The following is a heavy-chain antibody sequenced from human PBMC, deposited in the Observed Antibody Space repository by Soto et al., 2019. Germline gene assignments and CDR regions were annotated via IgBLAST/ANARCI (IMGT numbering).Heavy chain of an antibody. D-gene: IGHD2-15*01. Sequence: GGSLRLSCAASGFTFSSYSMNWVRQAPGKGLEWVSYISSSCSTIYYPGSVKGRITISRDNAKNSLYLQMNSLRDEDTAVYYCARSPDCSGGSCYVPWAPGDYWGQGTLVTVSS. CDR2: ISSSCSTI. CDR1: GFTFSSYS. V-gene: IGHV3-48*02. CDR3: ARSPDCSGGSCYVPWAPGDY. J-gene: IGHJ4*02.